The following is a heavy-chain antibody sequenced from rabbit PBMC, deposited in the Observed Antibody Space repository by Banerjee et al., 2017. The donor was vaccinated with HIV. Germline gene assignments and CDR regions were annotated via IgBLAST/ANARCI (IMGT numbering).Heavy chain of an antibody. D-gene: IGHD8-1*01. V-gene: IGHV1S45*01. CDR3: ARGGSTYYTDLNL. J-gene: IGHJ4*01. CDR1: GFSFSSSYW. Sequence: QQQLEESGGGLVKTEGALTLTCTASGFSFSSSYWICWVRQAPGKGLEWIGCIVTGSSGSTYYASWAKGRFTISATSSTTVTLQMTSLTAADTATYFCARGGSTYYTDLNLWGPGTLVTVS. CDR2: IVTGSSGST.